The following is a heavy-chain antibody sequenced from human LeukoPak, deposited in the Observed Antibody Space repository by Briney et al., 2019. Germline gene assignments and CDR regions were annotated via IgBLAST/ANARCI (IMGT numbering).Heavy chain of an antibody. Sequence: PGGPLRLSCAVSGFTVSSTYMSGVRQAPGKGLEWGSVIYTGGSTYYADSVKGRFTVSRDNSKNTLYLQMNSLGAEDTAVYYCARDRNAAATDYWGQGTLVTVSS. CDR2: IYTGGST. CDR3: ARDRNAAATDY. J-gene: IGHJ4*02. D-gene: IGHD6-13*01. V-gene: IGHV3-66*01. CDR1: GFTVSSTY.